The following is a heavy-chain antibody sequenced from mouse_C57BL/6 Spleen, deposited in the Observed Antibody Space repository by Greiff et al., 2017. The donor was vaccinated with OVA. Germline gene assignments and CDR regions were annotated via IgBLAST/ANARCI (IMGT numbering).Heavy chain of an antibody. J-gene: IGHJ2*01. Sequence: QQRPGQGLEWIGRIHPSDSDTDYNQKFKGKATLTVDKSSSTAYMQLSSLTSEDSAVYYCATGGLRGYFDYWGQGTTLTVSS. V-gene: IGHV1-74*01. CDR2: IHPSDSDT. D-gene: IGHD2-4*01. CDR3: ATGGLRGYFDY.